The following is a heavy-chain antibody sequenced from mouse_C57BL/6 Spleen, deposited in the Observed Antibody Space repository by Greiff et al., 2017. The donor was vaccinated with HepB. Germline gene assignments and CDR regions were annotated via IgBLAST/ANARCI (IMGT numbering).Heavy chain of an antibody. CDR1: GYSITSGYD. CDR2: ISYSGST. D-gene: IGHD1-3*01. Sequence: DVKLQESGPGMVKPSQSLSLTCTVSGYSITSGYDWHWIRHFPGNKLEWMGYISYSGSTNYNPSLKSRISITHDTSKNHFFLKLNSVTTEDTATYYCARGEGKGSWFAYWGQGTLVTVSA. CDR3: ARGEGKGSWFAY. V-gene: IGHV3-1*01. J-gene: IGHJ3*01.